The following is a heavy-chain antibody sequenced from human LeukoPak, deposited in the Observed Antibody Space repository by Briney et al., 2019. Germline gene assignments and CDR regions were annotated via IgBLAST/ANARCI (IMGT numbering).Heavy chain of an antibody. J-gene: IGHJ4*02. CDR1: GSPFTSYD. Sequence: ASVKVSFKASGSPFTSYDINWVRPATGQGLEWMGWMNPNSGNTGYAQKFQGRVTMTRNTSISTAYMELSSLRSEDTAVYYCASTNYDFWSGYWGGFDYWGQGTLVTVSS. V-gene: IGHV1-8*01. CDR2: MNPNSGNT. D-gene: IGHD3-3*01. CDR3: ASTNYDFWSGYWGGFDY.